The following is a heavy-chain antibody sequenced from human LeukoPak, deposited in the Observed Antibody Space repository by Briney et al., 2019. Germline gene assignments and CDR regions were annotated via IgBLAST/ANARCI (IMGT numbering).Heavy chain of an antibody. CDR2: IYYSGST. CDR1: GGSISSSSYY. CDR3: ARARYGSGLFDY. J-gene: IGHJ4*02. D-gene: IGHD3-10*01. V-gene: IGHV4-39*07. Sequence: SETLSLTCTVSGGSISSSSYYWGWIRQPPGKGLEWIGSIYYSGSTYYNPSLKSRVTISVDTSKNQFSLKLSSVTAADTAVYYCARARYGSGLFDYWGQGTLVTVSS.